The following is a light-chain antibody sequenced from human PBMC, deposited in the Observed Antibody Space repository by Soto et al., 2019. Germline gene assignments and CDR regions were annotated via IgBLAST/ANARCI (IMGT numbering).Light chain of an antibody. V-gene: IGKV3-20*01. CDR1: ESVAS. J-gene: IGKJ1*01. Sequence: EIVLTQSPATLSLSPGEGTTLSCRASESVASLAWYQQKPGQAPRLLIYGASTRATGIPDRFSGSGSGTDFTLTISRLEPEDFAVYYCQYYGGSPRTFGRGTKVDIK. CDR3: QYYGGSPRT. CDR2: GAS.